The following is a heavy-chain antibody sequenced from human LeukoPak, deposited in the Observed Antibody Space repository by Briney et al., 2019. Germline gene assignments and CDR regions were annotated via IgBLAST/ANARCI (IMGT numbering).Heavy chain of an antibody. CDR2: ISSSGSTI. J-gene: IGHJ3*02. D-gene: IGHD6-6*01. CDR1: GFTFSSYE. V-gene: IGHV3-48*03. Sequence: GSLRLSCAASGFTFSSYEMNWVRQAPGKGLEWVSYISSSGSTIYYADSVKGRFTISRDNAKNSLYLQMNSLRAEDTAVYYCAREGKYTDAFDIWGQGTMVTVSS. CDR3: AREGKYTDAFDI.